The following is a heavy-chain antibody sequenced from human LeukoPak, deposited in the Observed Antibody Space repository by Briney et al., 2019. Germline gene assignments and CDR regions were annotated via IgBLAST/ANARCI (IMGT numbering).Heavy chain of an antibody. CDR2: ISAYKGNT. J-gene: IGHJ2*01. Sequence: ASVKVSCKASGYPFASYGISWVRQAHGQGLEWMGWISAYKGNTNYAQKFQGRVTMTTDTSTSTAYMELRSLRSDDTAVYYCARDHGGKVDRYFDLWGRGTLVTVSS. V-gene: IGHV1-18*01. D-gene: IGHD4-23*01. CDR3: ARDHGGKVDRYFDL. CDR1: GYPFASYG.